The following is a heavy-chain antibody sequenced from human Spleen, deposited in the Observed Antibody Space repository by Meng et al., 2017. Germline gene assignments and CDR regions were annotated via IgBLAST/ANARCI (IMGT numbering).Heavy chain of an antibody. J-gene: IGHJ4*02. V-gene: IGHV4-34*01. Sequence: VPSPHWGAGLLKPSESLSLTCVVSGGSFSDYYWSWIRQPPGKGLEWIGEINHSGSTNYNPSLESRATISVDTSQNNLSLKLSSVTAAGSAVYYCARGPTTMAHDFDYWGQGTLVTVSS. CDR1: GGSFSDYY. CDR2: INHSGST. CDR3: ARGPTTMAHDFDY. D-gene: IGHD4-11*01.